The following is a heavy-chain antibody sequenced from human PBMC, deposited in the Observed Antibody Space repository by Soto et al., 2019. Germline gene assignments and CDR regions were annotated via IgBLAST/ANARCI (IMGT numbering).Heavy chain of an antibody. CDR2: MNPNSGNT. Sequence: QVQLVQSGAEVKKPGASVKVSCKASGYTFTSYDINWVRQATGQGLEWMGWMNPNSGNTGYAQKFQGRVTMTRNXXXXXXXXXXXXXXXXXXXVYYCARRPYYDFWSGSYYYYMDVWGKGTTVTVSS. CDR1: GYTFTSYD. CDR3: ARRPYYDFWSGSYYYYMDV. D-gene: IGHD3-3*01. J-gene: IGHJ6*03. V-gene: IGHV1-8*01.